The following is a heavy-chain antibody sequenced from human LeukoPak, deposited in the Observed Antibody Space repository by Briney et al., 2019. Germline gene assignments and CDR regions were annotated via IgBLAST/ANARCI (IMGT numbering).Heavy chain of an antibody. V-gene: IGHV4-61*02. CDR3: ARDRGGDSFDI. D-gene: IGHD2-21*01. Sequence: SQTLSLTCTVSGGSVSSGNFYWSWIRQPAGNQLEWIGRIHTSGNTNHNPSLWSRVTISTDTSKNQFSLTLNFVTAADTAVYYCARDRGGDSFDIWGQGTTVTVSS. J-gene: IGHJ3*02. CDR2: IHTSGNT. CDR1: GGSVSSGNFY.